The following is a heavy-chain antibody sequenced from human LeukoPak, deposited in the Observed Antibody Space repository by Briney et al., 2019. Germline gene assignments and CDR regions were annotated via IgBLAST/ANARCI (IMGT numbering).Heavy chain of an antibody. Sequence: GGSLRLSCAASGFTFDDYAMHWARQAPGKGLEWVSGISWNSGSIGYADSVKGRFTISRDNAKNSLYLQMNSLRAEDMALYYCAKDIDSGFSGTPCYFDYWGQGTLVTVSS. J-gene: IGHJ4*02. D-gene: IGHD2/OR15-2a*01. CDR3: AKDIDSGFSGTPCYFDY. CDR2: ISWNSGSI. V-gene: IGHV3-9*03. CDR1: GFTFDDYA.